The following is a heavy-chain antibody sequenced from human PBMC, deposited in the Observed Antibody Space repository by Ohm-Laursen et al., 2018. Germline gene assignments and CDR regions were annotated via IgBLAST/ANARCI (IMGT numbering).Heavy chain of an antibody. CDR2: VHQSGST. V-gene: IGHV4-34*01. D-gene: IGHD3-16*01. J-gene: IGHJ4*02. Sequence: TLSLTCALSGAPFGDFYWSWIRLSPGKGLAWIGEVHQSGSTNYHPSLKRPVTISVDTSKNQFFLRLTSVTAADTGVYFCARGYDALTKYYFDFWGQGTLVTVSS. CDR3: ARGYDALTKYYFDF. CDR1: GAPFGDFY.